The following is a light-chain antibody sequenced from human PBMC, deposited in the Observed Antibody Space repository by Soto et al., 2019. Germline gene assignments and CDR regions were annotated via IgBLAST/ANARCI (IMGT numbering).Light chain of an antibody. V-gene: IGLV2-8*01. Sequence: QSVLTQPPSASGSPGQSVTISCTGTSSDFVGYNHVSWYQQPPGKAPKLMVYEVSKRPSGVPDRFSGSKSGNTASLTVSGLQAADEADYYCSLHAGENAYVFGCGTKLTVL. CDR2: EVS. J-gene: IGLJ1*01. CDR1: SSDFVGYNH. CDR3: SLHAGENAYV.